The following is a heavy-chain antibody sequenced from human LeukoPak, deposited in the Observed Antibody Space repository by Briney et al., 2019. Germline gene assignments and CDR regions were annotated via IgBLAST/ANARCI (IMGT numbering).Heavy chain of an antibody. J-gene: IGHJ4*02. V-gene: IGHV4-59*01. D-gene: IGHD1-1*01. CDR1: GGSITSYY. CDR3: ARGAWNWNYFDY. CDR2: IYYSGGT. Sequence: PSETLSLTCTVSGGSITSYYWSWIRQPPGKGLEWIGYIYYSGGTNYNPSLKSRVTISVDTSKNQFSLKLSSVTAADTAVYYCARGAWNWNYFDYWGQGTLVTVSS.